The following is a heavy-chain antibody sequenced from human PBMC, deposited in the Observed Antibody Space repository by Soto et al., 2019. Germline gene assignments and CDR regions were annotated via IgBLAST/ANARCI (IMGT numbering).Heavy chain of an antibody. Sequence: PSETLSLTCTVSGGSISSYNWSWIRQPPGKGLEWIGYIYYSGSTNYNPSLKSRVTISVDTSKNQFSLKLSSVTAADTAVYYCARSYRRYCSGGSCYSYYYYYMDVWGKGTTVTVSS. CDR3: ARSYRRYCSGGSCYSYYYYYMDV. D-gene: IGHD2-15*01. CDR1: GGSISSYN. CDR2: IYYSGST. V-gene: IGHV4-59*01. J-gene: IGHJ6*03.